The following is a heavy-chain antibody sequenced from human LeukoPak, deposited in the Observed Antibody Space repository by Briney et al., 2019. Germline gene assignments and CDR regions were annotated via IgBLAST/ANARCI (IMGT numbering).Heavy chain of an antibody. CDR3: ARDGDWNYAASDY. J-gene: IGHJ4*02. CDR2: IKQDGSEK. D-gene: IGHD1-7*01. Sequence: GGSLRLSCAASGFTFSDYWMSWVRQAPGKGLEWVANIKQDGSEKYYVDSVKGRFTISRDNAKNSLYLQMNSLRAEDTAVYYCARDGDWNYAASDYWGQGTLVTVSS. CDR1: GFTFSDYW. V-gene: IGHV3-7*05.